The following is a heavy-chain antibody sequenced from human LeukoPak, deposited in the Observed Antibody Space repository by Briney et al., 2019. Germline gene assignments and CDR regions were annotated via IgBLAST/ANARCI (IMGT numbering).Heavy chain of an antibody. CDR2: ISSSSSTI. V-gene: IGHV3-48*04. D-gene: IGHD1-26*01. CDR1: GFTFSSYS. Sequence: GGSLRLSCAASGFTFSSYSMNWVRQAPGKGLEWVSYISSSSSTIYYADSVKGRFTISRDNAKNSLYLQMNSLRAEDTAVYYCARLYSGSSSYYYYGVDVWGQGTTVTVSS. CDR3: ARLYSGSSSYYYYGVDV. J-gene: IGHJ6*02.